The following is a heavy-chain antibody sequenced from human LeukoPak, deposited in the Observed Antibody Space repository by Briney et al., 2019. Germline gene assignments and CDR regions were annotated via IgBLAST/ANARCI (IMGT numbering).Heavy chain of an antibody. Sequence: ASVKVSCKASGYTFTGYYMHWVRQAPGQGLEWMGWINPHSGGTNYAQKFQGRVTMTRDTSISTAYMELSRLRSDDTAVYYCARVGPKTGYSSSWYDYWGQGTLVTVSS. CDR2: INPHSGGT. CDR3: ARVGPKTGYSSSWYDY. V-gene: IGHV1-2*02. CDR1: GYTFTGYY. J-gene: IGHJ4*02. D-gene: IGHD6-13*01.